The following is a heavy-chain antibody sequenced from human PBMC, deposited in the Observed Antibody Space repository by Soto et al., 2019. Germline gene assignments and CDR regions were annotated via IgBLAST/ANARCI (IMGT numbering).Heavy chain of an antibody. CDR3: AREYSSFEY. D-gene: IGHD6-19*01. J-gene: IGHJ4*02. Sequence: QVQLQESGPGLVKPSETLSLTCTVSGGSISTYYWSWMRQPPGKGLEWIGYIHYSGSTSYNPPLNSRVTISVDTSKNQFSLKLRSVTAADTAVYYCAREYSSFEYWGQGILVSVSS. CDR1: GGSISTYY. V-gene: IGHV4-59*01. CDR2: IHYSGST.